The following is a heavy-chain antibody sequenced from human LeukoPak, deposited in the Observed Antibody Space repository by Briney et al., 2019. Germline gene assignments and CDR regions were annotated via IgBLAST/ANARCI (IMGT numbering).Heavy chain of an antibody. V-gene: IGHV3-30*04. CDR2: ISYDGSNK. CDR1: GFTFSSYA. Sequence: GGSLRLSCAASGFTFSSYAMHWVRQAPGKGLEWVAVISYDGSNKYYADSVKGRFTISRDNSKNTLYLQMNSLSAEDTAVYYCAKAPQYYYDSNGYYDNWGQGTLVTVSS. D-gene: IGHD3-22*01. CDR3: AKAPQYYYDSNGYYDN. J-gene: IGHJ4*02.